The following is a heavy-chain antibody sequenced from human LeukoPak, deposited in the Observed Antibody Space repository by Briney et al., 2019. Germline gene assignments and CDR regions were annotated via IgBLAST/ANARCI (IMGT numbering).Heavy chain of an antibody. Sequence: SVKVSCKASGGTFSSYAISWVRQAPGQGLEWMGGIIPIFGTANYAQKFQGRVTITADESTSTAYMELSSLRSEDTAVYCCARDTLPYYYDSSGYSWGQGTLVTVSS. CDR3: ARDTLPYYYDSSGYS. J-gene: IGHJ4*02. CDR1: GGTFSSYA. D-gene: IGHD3-22*01. CDR2: IIPIFGTA. V-gene: IGHV1-69*13.